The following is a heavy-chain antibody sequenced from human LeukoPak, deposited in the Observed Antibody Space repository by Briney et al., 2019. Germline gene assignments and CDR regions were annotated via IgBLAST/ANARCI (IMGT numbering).Heavy chain of an antibody. V-gene: IGHV1-2*02. CDR3: ARSGGGYDYPDY. CDR1: GYTFTGYY. CDR2: INPNSGGT. Sequence: ASVKVSCKASGYTFTGYYMHWVRQAPGQGLEWMGWINPNSGGTNYAQKFQGRVTMTRDTSTSTVYMELSSLRSEDTAVYYCARSGGGYDYPDYWGQGTLVTVSS. D-gene: IGHD5-12*01. J-gene: IGHJ4*02.